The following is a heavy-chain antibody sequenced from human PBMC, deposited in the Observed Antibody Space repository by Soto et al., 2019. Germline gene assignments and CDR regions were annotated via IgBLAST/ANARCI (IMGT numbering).Heavy chain of an antibody. CDR2: ISWNSGNI. J-gene: IGHJ4*02. D-gene: IGHD6-19*01. CDR3: MTDHGGW. CDR1: GFTFDDYA. Sequence: GGSLRLSCAASGFTFDDYAMHWVRQVLGKGLEWVSSISWNSGNIGYADSVKGRFTISRDNTKNSMYLQMNSLRVEDTAMYHCMTDHGGWWGPGTLVTVSS. V-gene: IGHV3-9*01.